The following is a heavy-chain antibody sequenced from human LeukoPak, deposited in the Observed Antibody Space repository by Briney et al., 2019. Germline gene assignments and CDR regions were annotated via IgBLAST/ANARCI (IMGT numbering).Heavy chain of an antibody. CDR1: GFTFSSYS. Sequence: PGGSLRLSCAASGFTFSSYSMNWVRQAPGKGLEWVSSIGSSSSYIYYADSVKGRFTISRDNAKNSLYLQMNSLRAEDTAVYYCARDDSPYLGYYGMDVWGQGTTVTVSS. J-gene: IGHJ6*02. D-gene: IGHD3-16*01. V-gene: IGHV3-21*01. CDR2: IGSSSSYI. CDR3: ARDDSPYLGYYGMDV.